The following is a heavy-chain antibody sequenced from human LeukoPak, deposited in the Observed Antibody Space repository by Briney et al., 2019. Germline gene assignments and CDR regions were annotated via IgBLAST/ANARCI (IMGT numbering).Heavy chain of an antibody. J-gene: IGHJ5*02. V-gene: IGHV4-34*01. CDR3: ARGAPYCSSTSCYLYWFDP. Sequence: NPSETLSLTCAVYGGSFSGYYWSWIRQPPGKGLEWIGEINHSGSTNYNPSLKSRVTISVDTSKNQFSLKLSSVTAADTAVYYCARGAPYCSSTSCYLYWFDPWGQGTLVTVSS. CDR2: INHSGST. D-gene: IGHD2-2*01. CDR1: GGSFSGYY.